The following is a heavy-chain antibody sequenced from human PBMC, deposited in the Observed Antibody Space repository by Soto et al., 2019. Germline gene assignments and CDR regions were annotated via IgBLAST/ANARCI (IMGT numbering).Heavy chain of an antibody. Sequence: PSETLSLICTVSGGSISSSSYYWGWIRQPPGKGLEWIGSIYYSGSTYYNPSLKSRVTISVDTSKNQFSLKLSSVTAADTAVYYCARCYGLLTTFDYWGQGTLVTVSS. J-gene: IGHJ4*02. CDR2: IYYSGST. V-gene: IGHV4-39*01. D-gene: IGHD2-2*01. CDR1: GGSISSSSYY. CDR3: ARCYGLLTTFDY.